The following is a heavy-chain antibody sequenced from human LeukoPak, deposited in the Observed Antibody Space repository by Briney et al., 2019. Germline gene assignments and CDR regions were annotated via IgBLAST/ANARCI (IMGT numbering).Heavy chain of an antibody. V-gene: IGHV3-11*06. D-gene: IGHD6-13*01. CDR2: ISSSSSYT. J-gene: IGHJ4*02. CDR1: GFTFSDYY. CDR3: ARDLGYSSSWLDY. Sequence: GGSLRLSCAASGFTFSDYYMSWIRQAPGKGLEWVSYISSSSSYTNYADSVKGRFTISRDNAKNSLYLQMNSLRAGDTAVYYCARDLGYSSSWLDYWGQGTLVTVSS.